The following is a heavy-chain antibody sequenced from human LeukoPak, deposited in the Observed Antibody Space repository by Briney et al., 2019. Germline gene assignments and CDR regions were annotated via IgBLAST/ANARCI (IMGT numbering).Heavy chain of an antibody. CDR1: GFTFSASA. CDR3: TRLAGDEYFDISRGPD. V-gene: IGHV3-73*01. J-gene: IGHJ4*02. D-gene: IGHD3-9*01. Sequence: SGGSLRLSCAASGFTFSASAMHWVRQASGQGLEWVGRIRSKANSYATAYAASVKGRFTISRDDSKNTAFLQMNSLKSEDTAVYYCTRLAGDEYFDISRGPDWGQGTLVTVSS. CDR2: IRSKANSYAT.